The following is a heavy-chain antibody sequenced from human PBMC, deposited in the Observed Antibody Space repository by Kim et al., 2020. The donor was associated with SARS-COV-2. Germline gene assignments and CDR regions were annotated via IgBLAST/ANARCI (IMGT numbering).Heavy chain of an antibody. CDR3: ANPRQPDY. D-gene: IGHD6-13*01. CDR2: GDTT. J-gene: IGHJ4*02. V-gene: IGHV3-23*01. Sequence: GDTTTYADSVRGRFTVSRDNSKNPRYLQMSSLRAEDTAIYYCANPRQPDYWGQGTLVTVSS.